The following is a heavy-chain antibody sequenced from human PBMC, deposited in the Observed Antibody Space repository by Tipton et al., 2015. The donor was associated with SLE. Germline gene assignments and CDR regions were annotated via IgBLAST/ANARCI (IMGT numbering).Heavy chain of an antibody. CDR1: GASISSGSIY. CDR2: FHYNTRT. D-gene: IGHD2/OR15-2a*01. Sequence: PGLVKPSETLSLTCSVSGASISSGSIYWGWIRQPPGKGLEWVGSFHYNTRTYSNPSLKSRVTLSIDTSKNQFSLKLTSVTAADTALYYCARDRGDFTFDYWGQGRLVTVSS. V-gene: IGHV4-39*07. CDR3: ARDRGDFTFDY. J-gene: IGHJ4*02.